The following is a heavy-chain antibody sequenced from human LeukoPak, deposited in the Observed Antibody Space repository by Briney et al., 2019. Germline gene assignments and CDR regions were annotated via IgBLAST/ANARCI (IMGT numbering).Heavy chain of an antibody. CDR1: GGSIRSSGHN. V-gene: IGHV4-39*01. J-gene: IGHJ4*02. CDR2: IFYSGST. CDR3: ARRPKQPGFWSGYVDY. D-gene: IGHD3-3*01. Sequence: PSETLSLTCTVSGGSIRSSGHNWDWIRQPPGKGLEYIGSIFYSGSTYYNPSLKSRVTISVDTSKNQFSLKLSSVTAADTAVYYCARRPKQPGFWSGYVDYWGQGTLVTVSS.